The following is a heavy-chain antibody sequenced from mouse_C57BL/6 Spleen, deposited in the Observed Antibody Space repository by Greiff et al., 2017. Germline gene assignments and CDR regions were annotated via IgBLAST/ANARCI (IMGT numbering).Heavy chain of an antibody. V-gene: IGHV1-54*01. D-gene: IGHD1-1*01. CDR2: INPGSGGT. CDR3: AREGYGSSVFAY. CDR1: GYAFTNYL. J-gene: IGHJ3*01. Sequence: QVQLKQSGAELVRPGTSVKVSCKASGYAFTNYLIEWVKQRPGQGLEWIGVINPGSGGTNYNEKFKGKATLTADKSSSTAYMQLSSLTSEDSAVYFCAREGYGSSVFAYWGQGTLVTVSA.